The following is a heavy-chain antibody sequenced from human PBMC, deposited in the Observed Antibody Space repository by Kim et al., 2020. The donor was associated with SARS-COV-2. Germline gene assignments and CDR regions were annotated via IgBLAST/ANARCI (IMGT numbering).Heavy chain of an antibody. J-gene: IGHJ4*02. Sequence: SETLSLTCTVPGGSISSSSYYWGWIRQPPGKGLEWIGSIYYSGSTYYNPSLKSRVTISVDTSKNQFSLKLSSVTAADTAVYYCASTLVSWAAAGTKFDYWGQRTLVTVSS. CDR1: GGSISSSSYY. V-gene: IGHV4-39*01. CDR2: IYYSGST. CDR3: ASTLVSWAAAGTKFDY. D-gene: IGHD6-13*01.